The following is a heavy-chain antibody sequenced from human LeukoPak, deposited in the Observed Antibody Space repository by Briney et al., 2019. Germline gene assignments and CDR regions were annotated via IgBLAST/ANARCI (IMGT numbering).Heavy chain of an antibody. D-gene: IGHD1-26*01. J-gene: IGHJ6*02. CDR2: ISGSGGST. CDR1: GFTFSSYA. V-gene: IGHV3-23*01. CDR3: ARVGVGATHGMDV. Sequence: TGGSLRLSCAASGFTFSSYAMSWVRQAPGKGLEWVSAISGSGGSTYYADSVKGRFTISRDNSKNTLYLQMNSLRAEDTAVYYCARVGVGATHGMDVWGQGTTVTVSS.